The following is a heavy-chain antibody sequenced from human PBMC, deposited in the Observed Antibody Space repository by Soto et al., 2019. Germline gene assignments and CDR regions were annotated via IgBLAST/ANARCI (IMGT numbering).Heavy chain of an antibody. CDR3: ARGGSVAAAGPSWFDP. Sequence: PSETLSLTCTVSGGSISSYYWSWIRQSPGKGLEWIGYISYSGNTNYNPSFKSRVTILIDTSRNQFSLKLSSATAADTAVYYCARGGSVAAAGPSWFDPWGQGTLVTVS. J-gene: IGHJ5*02. D-gene: IGHD6-13*01. CDR2: ISYSGNT. V-gene: IGHV4-59*01. CDR1: GGSISSYY.